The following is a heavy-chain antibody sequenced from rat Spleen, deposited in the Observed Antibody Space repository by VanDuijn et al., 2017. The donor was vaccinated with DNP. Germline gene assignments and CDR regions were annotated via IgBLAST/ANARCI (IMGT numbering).Heavy chain of an antibody. CDR1: GFTFSNYG. CDR2: ISPSGGGT. J-gene: IGHJ3*01. D-gene: IGHD1-7*01. V-gene: IGHV5S13*01. CDR3: ATSSYFGYDYGFAY. Sequence: EVQLVESGGGLVQPGRSLKLSCAASGFTFSNYGMAWVRQAPREGLVWVATISPSGGGTYYRHSVKGRFTISRDNANHTLYLQMDSLRSEDTATYYCATSSYFGYDYGFAYWGQGTLVTVSS.